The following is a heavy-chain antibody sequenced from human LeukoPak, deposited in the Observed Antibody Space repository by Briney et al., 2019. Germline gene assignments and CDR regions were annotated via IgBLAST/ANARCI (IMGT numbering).Heavy chain of an antibody. D-gene: IGHD6-19*01. V-gene: IGHV3-21*01. Sequence: GGSLRLSCAASGFTFSRYSMNWVRQAPGKGLEWVSSITTISSYIYYADSVKGRFTISRDNAKNSLYLQMNSLRAEDTAVYYCVRDKGSGWFDYWGQGTLVTVSS. CDR3: VRDKGSGWFDY. J-gene: IGHJ4*02. CDR1: GFTFSRYS. CDR2: ITTISSYI.